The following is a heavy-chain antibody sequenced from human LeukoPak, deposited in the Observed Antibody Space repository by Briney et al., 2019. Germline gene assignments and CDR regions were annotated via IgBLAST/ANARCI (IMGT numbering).Heavy chain of an antibody. Sequence: GGSLRLSCVASGFTVSSYTMNWVRQAPGKGLEWVSYITSTSSTIYYADSVKGRFTISRDNAKNSLDLQMNSLRAEDTAVYYCARDGGAGTTPNFDYWGQGTLVTVSS. CDR1: GFTVSSYT. CDR3: ARDGGAGTTPNFDY. CDR2: ITSTSSTI. D-gene: IGHD1-7*01. J-gene: IGHJ4*02. V-gene: IGHV3-48*01.